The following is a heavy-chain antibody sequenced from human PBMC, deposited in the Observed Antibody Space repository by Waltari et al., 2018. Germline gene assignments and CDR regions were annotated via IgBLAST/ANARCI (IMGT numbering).Heavy chain of an antibody. J-gene: IGHJ1*01. CDR3: AKEISIRGASTGYFQD. CDR1: GFSFHHYS. Sequence: QVQLEESGGGVVQPGRSLSISCAASGFSFHHYSMHWVRQDPGEGLQWVAIIGSNGMNKYYLDSVEGRFVISRDASRNMLYLEMNSLRPEDTATYYCAKEISIRGASTGYFQDWGQGTLVTVSS. D-gene: IGHD1-26*01. V-gene: IGHV3-30*02. CDR2: IGSNGMNK.